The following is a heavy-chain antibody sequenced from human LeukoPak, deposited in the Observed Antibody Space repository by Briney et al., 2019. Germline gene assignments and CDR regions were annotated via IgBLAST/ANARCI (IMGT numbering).Heavy chain of an antibody. J-gene: IGHJ4*02. D-gene: IGHD4-17*01. Sequence: GGSLRLSCATSGFTFSSYGMHWVRQAPGKGLEWVAVISYDGSNKYYADSVKGRFTISRDNSKNTLYLQMNSLRVEDRAVYYCAKEGTTVTSYEIDYWGQGTLVTVSS. V-gene: IGHV3-30*18. CDR2: ISYDGSNK. CDR3: AKEGTTVTSYEIDY. CDR1: GFTFSSYG.